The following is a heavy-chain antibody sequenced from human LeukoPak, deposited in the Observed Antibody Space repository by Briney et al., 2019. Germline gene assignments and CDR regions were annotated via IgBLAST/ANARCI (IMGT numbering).Heavy chain of an antibody. CDR3: VKSENDFWSGYFYYYYGMDV. D-gene: IGHD3-3*01. J-gene: IGHJ6*02. CDR1: GFTFSSYA. V-gene: IGHV3-23*01. Sequence: PGGSLRLSCAASGFTFSSYAMSWVRQAPGKGLEWVSAISGSGGGTYYADSVKGRFTISRDNSKNTLYLQMSSLRAEDTAVYYCVKSENDFWSGYFYYYYGMDVWGQGTTVTVSS. CDR2: ISGSGGGT.